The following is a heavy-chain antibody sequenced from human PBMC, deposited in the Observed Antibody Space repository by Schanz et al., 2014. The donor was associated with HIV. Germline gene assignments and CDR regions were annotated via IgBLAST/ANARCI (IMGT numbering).Heavy chain of an antibody. D-gene: IGHD3-10*01. CDR1: GFSFTNAW. Sequence: EVQLVESGGGLVKPGGSRRISCAASGFSFTNAWMSWVRQAPGKGLEWVGRIKSKTAGEPPDYAAPVKGRFTISRDDSKNTLYLQMNSLKTEDTAVYYCTAIFYYGSGDYYYGLDVWGQGTTVTVSS. CDR2: IKSKTAGEPP. J-gene: IGHJ6*02. V-gene: IGHV3-15*01. CDR3: TAIFYYGSGDYYYGLDV.